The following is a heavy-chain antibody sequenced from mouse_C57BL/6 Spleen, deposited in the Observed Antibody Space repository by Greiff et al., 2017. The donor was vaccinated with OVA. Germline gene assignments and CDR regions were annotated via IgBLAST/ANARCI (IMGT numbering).Heavy chain of an antibody. J-gene: IGHJ4*01. CDR1: GYAFSSSW. CDR2: IYPGDGDT. CDR3: ARDLHYAMDY. Sequence: SGPELVKPGASVKISCKASGYAFSSSWMNWVKQRPGKGLEWIGRIYPGDGDTNYNGKFKGKATLTADKSSSTAYMQLSSLTSEDSAVYFCARDLHYAMDYWGQGTSVTVSS. V-gene: IGHV1-82*01. D-gene: IGHD2-1*01.